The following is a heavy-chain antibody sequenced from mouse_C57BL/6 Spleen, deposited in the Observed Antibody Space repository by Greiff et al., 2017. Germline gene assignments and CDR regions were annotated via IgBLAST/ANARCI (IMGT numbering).Heavy chain of an antibody. CDR3: ARIDYETMDY. CDR2: IDPSDSYT. CDR1: GYTFTSYW. J-gene: IGHJ4*01. V-gene: IGHV1-59*01. Sequence: VQLQQPGAELVRPGTSVKLSCKASGYTFTSYWMHWVKQRPGQGLECIGVIDPSDSYTNYNQKFKGKATLTVDTSSSTAYMQLSSLTSEDSAVYYCARIDYETMDYWGQGTSVTVSS. D-gene: IGHD2-4*01.